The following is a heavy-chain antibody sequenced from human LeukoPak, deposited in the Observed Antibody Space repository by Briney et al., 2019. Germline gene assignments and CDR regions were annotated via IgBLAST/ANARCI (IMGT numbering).Heavy chain of an antibody. CDR2: IWYDGSNK. V-gene: IGHV3-33*06. CDR3: AKEGGGSSGDVIEYYFDY. Sequence: QPGRSLRLSCAASGFTFSSYGMHWVRQAPGKGLEWVAVIWYDGSNKYYADSVKGRFTISRDNSKNTLYLQMNSLRAEDTAVYYCAKEGGGSSGDVIEYYFDYWGQGTLVTVSS. D-gene: IGHD6-19*01. CDR1: GFTFSSYG. J-gene: IGHJ4*02.